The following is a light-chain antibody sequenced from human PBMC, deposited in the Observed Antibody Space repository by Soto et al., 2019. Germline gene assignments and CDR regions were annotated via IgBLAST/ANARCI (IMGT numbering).Light chain of an antibody. CDR3: QQYGSSSYT. J-gene: IGKJ2*01. V-gene: IGKV3-20*01. Sequence: EIVLTQSPGTLSLSPGERATLSCRASQSVSSGFLVWYQQKPGQAPRLLIYGTSSRATGIPDRFSGSGSGTDFTLTINRLEPEDFAVYYCQQYGSSSYTFGQGTKVEIK. CDR1: QSVSSGF. CDR2: GTS.